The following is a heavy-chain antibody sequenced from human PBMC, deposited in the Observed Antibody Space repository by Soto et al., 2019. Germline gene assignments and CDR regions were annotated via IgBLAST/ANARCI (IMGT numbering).Heavy chain of an antibody. J-gene: IGHJ6*02. Sequence: EASVNVSCKSSGFDFGSFGIQFLRQTRGRGLECIGWIVVASGRTKYARQFQGRVAFSRDMSSTTAYMDLYDLKSDDTAVYFCSADHPHTAIGWPVWGQGTTVTVSS. CDR3: SADHPHTAIGWPV. CDR1: GFDFGSFG. V-gene: IGHV1-58*02. CDR2: IVVASGRT.